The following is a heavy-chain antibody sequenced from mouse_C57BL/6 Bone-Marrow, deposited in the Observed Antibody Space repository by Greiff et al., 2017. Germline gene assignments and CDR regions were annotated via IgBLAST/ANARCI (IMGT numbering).Heavy chain of an antibody. J-gene: IGHJ1*03. D-gene: IGHD2-2*01. V-gene: IGHV1-69*01. Sequence: VQLQQPGAELVMPGASVKLSCKASGYTFTSYWMHWVKQRPGQGLEWIGEIDPSDSYTNYNQKFKGKSTLTVDKSSSTAYMQLSSLTSEDSAVYYCAREGLRFYWYFDVWGTETTVTVTS. CDR2: IDPSDSYT. CDR3: AREGLRFYWYFDV. CDR1: GYTFTSYW.